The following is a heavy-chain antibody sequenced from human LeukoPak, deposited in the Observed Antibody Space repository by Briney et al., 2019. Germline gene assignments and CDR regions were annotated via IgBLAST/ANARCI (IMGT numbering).Heavy chain of an antibody. D-gene: IGHD2-21*02. CDR1: GFTFSSYG. Sequence: GGSLRLPCAASGFTFSSYGMHWVRQAPGKGLEWVAVIWYDGSNKYYADSVKGRFTISRDNSKNTLYLQMNSLRAEDTAVYYCARDSYCGGDCFPAPYYYGMDVWGQGTTVTVSS. J-gene: IGHJ6*02. CDR3: ARDSYCGGDCFPAPYYYGMDV. CDR2: IWYDGSNK. V-gene: IGHV3-33*01.